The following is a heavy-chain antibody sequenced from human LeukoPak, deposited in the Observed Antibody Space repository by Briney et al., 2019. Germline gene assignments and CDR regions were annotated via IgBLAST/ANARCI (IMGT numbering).Heavy chain of an antibody. Sequence: GGSLRLSCAASGFTFSNYAMHWVRQAPGKGLEWVAVISYDGSNKYYADSVKGRFTISRDNSKNTLYLQMNSLRAKDTAVYYCARDKRGGLWGQGTLVTVPS. CDR1: GFTFSNYA. D-gene: IGHD3-10*01. CDR3: ARDKRGGL. V-gene: IGHV3-30-3*01. J-gene: IGHJ4*02. CDR2: ISYDGSNK.